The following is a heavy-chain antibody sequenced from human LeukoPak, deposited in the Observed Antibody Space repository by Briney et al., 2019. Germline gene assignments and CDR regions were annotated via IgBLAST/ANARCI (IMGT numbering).Heavy chain of an antibody. D-gene: IGHD2-2*01. CDR3: AKGHCSSTSCYGTGFDY. CDR1: AFTFSTYG. J-gene: IGHJ4*02. V-gene: IGHV3-30*02. Sequence: GGSLRLSCAASAFTFSTYGMHWVRQAPGKGLEWVAFIQYDGSNKYYADSVKGRFTISRDNSKNTLFLQMNSLRAEDTAVYYCAKGHCSSTSCYGTGFDYWGQGTLVTVSS. CDR2: IQYDGSNK.